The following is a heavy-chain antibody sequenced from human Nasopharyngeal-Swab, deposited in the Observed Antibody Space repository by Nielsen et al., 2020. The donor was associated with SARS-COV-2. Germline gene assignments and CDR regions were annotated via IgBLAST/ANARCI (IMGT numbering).Heavy chain of an antibody. CDR3: ARAGVGGAFDI. CDR1: GGSISSYY. Sequence: SETLSLTCTVSGGSISSYYWSWIRQPPGKGLEWIGYIYYSGSTNYNPSLKSRVTISVDTSKNQFSLKLSSVTAADTAVYYCARAGVGGAFDIRGQGTMVTVSS. CDR2: IYYSGST. V-gene: IGHV4-59*01. D-gene: IGHD3-16*01. J-gene: IGHJ3*02.